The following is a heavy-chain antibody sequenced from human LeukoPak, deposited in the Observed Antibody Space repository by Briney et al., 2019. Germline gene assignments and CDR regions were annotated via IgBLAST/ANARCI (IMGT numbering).Heavy chain of an antibody. Sequence: GSLRLSCAVSGFTFDDYTMHWVRQAPGKGLEWVSLISWDGGSTYYADSVKGRFTISRDNSKNSLYLQMNSLRTEDTALYCCAKATYGAYGMDVWGQGTTVTVSS. V-gene: IGHV3-43*01. J-gene: IGHJ6*02. CDR2: ISWDGGST. CDR3: AKATYGAYGMDV. D-gene: IGHD4-17*01. CDR1: GFTFDDYT.